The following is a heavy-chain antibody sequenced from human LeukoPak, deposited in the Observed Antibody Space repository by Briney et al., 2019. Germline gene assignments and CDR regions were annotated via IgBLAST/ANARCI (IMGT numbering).Heavy chain of an antibody. V-gene: IGHV4-59*01. D-gene: IGHD5-18*01. CDR3: ARALYSYGIDY. J-gene: IGHJ4*02. CDR2: IYYSGST. CDR1: GDSISSYY. Sequence: SETLSLTCTVSGDSISSYYWSWIRQPPGKGLEWIGYIYYSGSTNYNPSLKSRVTISVDTSKNQFSLKLSSVTAADTAVYYCARALYSYGIDYWGQGTLVTVSS.